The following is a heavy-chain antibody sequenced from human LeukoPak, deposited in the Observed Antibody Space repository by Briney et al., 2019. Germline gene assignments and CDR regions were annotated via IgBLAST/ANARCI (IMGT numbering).Heavy chain of an antibody. Sequence: PGGSLRLSCAASGFTFSSYAMHWVRQAPGKGLEWVAVISYDGSNKYYADSVKGRFTISRDNAKNSLYLQMNSLRAEDTAVYYCARDRTPTIAAAGTNAFDIWGQGTMVTVSS. D-gene: IGHD6-13*01. CDR3: ARDRTPTIAAAGTNAFDI. V-gene: IGHV3-30-3*01. CDR2: ISYDGSNK. CDR1: GFTFSSYA. J-gene: IGHJ3*02.